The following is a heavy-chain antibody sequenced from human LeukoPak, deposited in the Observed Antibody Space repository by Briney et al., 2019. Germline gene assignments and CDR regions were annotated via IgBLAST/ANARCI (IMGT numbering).Heavy chain of an antibody. J-gene: IGHJ4*02. CDR2: IYYSGST. D-gene: IGHD1-26*01. CDR1: GVSISSGGYY. V-gene: IGHV4-31*03. Sequence: SETLSLTCTVSGVSISSGGYYWSWIRQHPGKGLEWIGYIYYSGSTYYNPSLKSRVTISVDTSKNQFSLKLSSVTAADTAVYYCARAGGSYDMAFDYWGQGTLVTVSS. CDR3: ARAGGSYDMAFDY.